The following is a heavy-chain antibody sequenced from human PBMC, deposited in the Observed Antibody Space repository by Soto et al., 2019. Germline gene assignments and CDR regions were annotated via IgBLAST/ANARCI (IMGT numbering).Heavy chain of an antibody. V-gene: IGHV4-39*01. CDR1: GDSISSSSFY. CDR3: VRHWGRILSAGTGGWFDP. Sequence: PSGTLSLTCTVSGDSISSSSFYWAWIRQPPGKRLEWIGSIYPSGSTYYNPSLKSRVTISVDTSKNQFSLKLSSLTAADTTVYYCVRHWGRILSAGTGGWFDPWGQGTLVPVSS. J-gene: IGHJ5*02. CDR2: IYPSGST. D-gene: IGHD6-13*01.